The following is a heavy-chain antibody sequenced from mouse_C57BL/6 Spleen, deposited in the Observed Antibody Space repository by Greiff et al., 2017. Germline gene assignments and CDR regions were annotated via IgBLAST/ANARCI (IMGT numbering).Heavy chain of an antibody. J-gene: IGHJ1*03. CDR1: GYSITSGYY. D-gene: IGHD3-2*02. V-gene: IGHV3-6*01. CDR3: ARGGRSGYPYWYFDV. Sequence: EVKLMESGPGLVKPSQSLSLTCSVTGYSITSGYYWNWIRQFPGNKLEWMGYISYDGSNNYNPSLKNRISITRDTSKNQFFLKLNSVTTEDTATYYGARGGRSGYPYWYFDVWGTGTTVTVSS. CDR2: ISYDGSN.